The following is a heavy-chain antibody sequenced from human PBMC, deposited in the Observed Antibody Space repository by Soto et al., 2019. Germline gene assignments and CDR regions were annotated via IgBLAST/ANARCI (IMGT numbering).Heavy chain of an antibody. Sequence: LRLSCAASGFTFSSYSMNWVRQAPGKGLEWVSSISSSSSYIYYADSAKGRFTISRDNAKNSLYLQMNSLRAEDTAVYYCARSGERYYDILTGPEEGFNWFDPWGQGTLVTVSS. CDR2: ISSSSSYI. D-gene: IGHD3-9*01. CDR1: GFTFSSYS. CDR3: ARSGERYYDILTGPEEGFNWFDP. V-gene: IGHV3-21*01. J-gene: IGHJ5*02.